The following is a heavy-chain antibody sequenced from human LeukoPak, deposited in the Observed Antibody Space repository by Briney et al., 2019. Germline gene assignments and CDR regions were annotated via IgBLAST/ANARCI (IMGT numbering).Heavy chain of an antibody. CDR2: IYYSGST. V-gene: IGHV4-59*01. Sequence: SETLSLTCTVSGGSISSYYLSWIRQPPGKGLERIGYIYYSGSTNYNPSLKSRVTISVDTSKNQFSLKLSSVTAADTAVYYCARVRGSGSYYWFDPWGQGTLVTVSS. CDR1: GGSISSYY. J-gene: IGHJ5*02. CDR3: ARVRGSGSYYWFDP. D-gene: IGHD3-10*01.